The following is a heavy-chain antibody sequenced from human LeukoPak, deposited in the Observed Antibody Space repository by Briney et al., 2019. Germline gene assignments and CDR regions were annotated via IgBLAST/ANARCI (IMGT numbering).Heavy chain of an antibody. CDR1: GFTFSSYA. CDR3: AKDVIDLGAAFDY. D-gene: IGHD1-26*01. V-gene: IGHV3-23*01. Sequence: PGGSLRLSCAASGFTFSSYAMSWVRQAPGKGLGWVSAISGSGGSTYYADSVKGRFTISRDNSKNTLYLQMNSLRAEDTAVYYCAKDVIDLGAAFDYWGQGTLVTVSS. CDR2: ISGSGGST. J-gene: IGHJ4*02.